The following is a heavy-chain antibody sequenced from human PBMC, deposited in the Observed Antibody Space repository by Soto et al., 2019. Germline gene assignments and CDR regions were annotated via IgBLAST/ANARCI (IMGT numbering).Heavy chain of an antibody. Sequence: GGSLRLSCAASGFTFSSYGMHWVRQAPGKGLEWVAVIWYDGSNKYYADSVKGRFTISRDNSKNTLYLQMNSLRAEDTAVYYCARAYCGGDCYAYYYYGMDVWGQGTTVTVSS. CDR1: GFTFSSYG. D-gene: IGHD2-21*02. CDR3: ARAYCGGDCYAYYYYGMDV. J-gene: IGHJ6*02. V-gene: IGHV3-33*01. CDR2: IWYDGSNK.